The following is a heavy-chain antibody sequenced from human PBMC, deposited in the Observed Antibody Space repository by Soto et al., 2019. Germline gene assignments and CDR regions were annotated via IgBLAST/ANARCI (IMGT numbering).Heavy chain of an antibody. CDR3: AREGVVTARYFEY. CDR2: INPSGGST. Sequence: ASFNVSWKASGYTFTSYYMHRLRQAREGGREWMGIINPSGGSTSYAQTFQGRVTMTRDTSTSTVYMELSSLRSEDTAVYYCAREGVVTARYFEYWGQGTLVTVSS. J-gene: IGHJ4*02. CDR1: GYTFTSYY. V-gene: IGHV1-46*01. D-gene: IGHD2-21*02.